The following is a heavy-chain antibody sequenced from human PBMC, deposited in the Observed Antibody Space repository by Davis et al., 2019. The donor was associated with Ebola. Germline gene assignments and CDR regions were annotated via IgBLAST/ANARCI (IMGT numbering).Heavy chain of an antibody. Sequence: GESLKISCAASGFTFSGYYMSWIRQAPGKGLEWVSYISSSGSTIYYADSVKGRFTISRDNAKNSLYLQMNSLRAEDTAVYYCARGPSVRGMDVWGQGTTVTVSS. V-gene: IGHV3-11*01. CDR2: ISSSGSTI. CDR3: ARGPSVRGMDV. CDR1: GFTFSGYY. D-gene: IGHD3-10*01. J-gene: IGHJ6*02.